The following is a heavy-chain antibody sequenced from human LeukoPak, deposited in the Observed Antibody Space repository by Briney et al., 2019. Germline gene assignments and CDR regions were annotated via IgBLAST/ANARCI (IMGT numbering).Heavy chain of an antibody. CDR1: GLTFSNAW. V-gene: IGHV3-15*01. J-gene: IGHJ3*02. CDR3: ITDPGEWEPI. D-gene: IGHD1-26*01. Sequence: KSGGSLRLSCAASGLTFSNAWMSWVRQAPGKGLEWVGRIKSKTDGGTTDYAAPVKGRFTISRDDSKNTLYLQMNSLKIEDTAVYYCITDPGEWEPIWGQGTMVTVSS. CDR2: IKSKTDGGTT.